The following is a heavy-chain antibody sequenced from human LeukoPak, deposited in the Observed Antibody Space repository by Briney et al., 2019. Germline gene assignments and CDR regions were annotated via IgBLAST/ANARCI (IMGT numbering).Heavy chain of an antibody. D-gene: IGHD3-9*01. CDR1: GFTFSSYS. CDR2: ITHDGATT. V-gene: IGHV3-30*18. CDR3: AKTIRERTGWINSYY. Sequence: PGGSLRLSCAASGFTFSSYSMRWVRQAPGKGLEWVAIITHDGATTYYADSVKGRFTISRDNSKNTLYLQMNSLTVEDTAVYYCAKTIRERTGWINSYYWGEGSLVA. J-gene: IGHJ4*02.